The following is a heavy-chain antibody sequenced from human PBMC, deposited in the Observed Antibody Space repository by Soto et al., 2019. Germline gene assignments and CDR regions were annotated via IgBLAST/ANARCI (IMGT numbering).Heavy chain of an antibody. V-gene: IGHV1-69*13. J-gene: IGHJ4*02. CDR3: ARDLVGATTDY. CDR2: IIPIFGTA. Sequence: GASVKVSCKSSGGTFSSYAISCVQQAPGQGLEWMGGIIPIFGTANYAQKFQGRVTITADESTSTAYMELSSLRSEDTAVYYCARDLVGATTDYWGQGTLVTVSS. CDR1: GGTFSSYA. D-gene: IGHD1-26*01.